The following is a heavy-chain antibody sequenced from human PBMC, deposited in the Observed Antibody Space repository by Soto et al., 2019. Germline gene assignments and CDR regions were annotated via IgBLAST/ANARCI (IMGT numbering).Heavy chain of an antibody. D-gene: IGHD3-22*01. V-gene: IGHV3-48*03. CDR1: GFTFSSYE. J-gene: IGHJ4*02. CDR2: IGSSGSAI. Sequence: GGSLRLSCAASGFTFSSYEMNWVRQAPGKGLEWVSYIGSSGSAIYYADSVKGRFTISRDNAKNSLYLQMDSLRAEDTAVYYCARDRTSYDSSGYYYESAFDYWGQGTLVTVSS. CDR3: ARDRTSYDSSGYYYESAFDY.